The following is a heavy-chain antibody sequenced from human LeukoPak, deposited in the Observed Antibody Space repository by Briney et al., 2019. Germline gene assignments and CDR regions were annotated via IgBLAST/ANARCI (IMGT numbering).Heavy chain of an antibody. CDR2: IYHSGGT. CDR3: ARGGVPAAIIFAFDI. CDR1: GYYISSGYY. Sequence: SETLSLTCTVSGYYISSGYYWGWIRQPPGKGLEWIGSIYHSGGTYYNPSLKSRVTISVDTSKNQFSLKLSSVTAADTAVYYCARGGVPAAIIFAFDIWGQGTMVTVSS. D-gene: IGHD2-2*02. J-gene: IGHJ3*02. V-gene: IGHV4-38-2*02.